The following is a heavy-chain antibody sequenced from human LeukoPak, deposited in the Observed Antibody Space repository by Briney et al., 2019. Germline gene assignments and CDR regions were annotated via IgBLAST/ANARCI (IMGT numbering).Heavy chain of an antibody. J-gene: IGHJ4*02. V-gene: IGHV3-11*04. Sequence: PGGSLRLSCAGSGFTFSDYYMTWIRQAPGKGLEWISYITGRGSTIYYADSMKGRFTISRDNAQNSLYLQMNSLRAEDTAVYYCASILVRGVMEYWGQGTLVTVSS. D-gene: IGHD3-10*01. CDR3: ASILVRGVMEY. CDR2: ITGRGSTI. CDR1: GFTFSDYY.